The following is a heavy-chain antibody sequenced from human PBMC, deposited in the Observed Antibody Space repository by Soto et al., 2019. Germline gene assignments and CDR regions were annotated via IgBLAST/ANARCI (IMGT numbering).Heavy chain of an antibody. CDR1: GGTFSSYA. CDR2: IIPIFGTA. J-gene: IGHJ3*02. V-gene: IGHV1-69*06. Sequence: SVKVSCKASGGTFSSYAISWVRQAPGQGLEWMGGIIPIFGTANYAQKFQGRVTITADKSTSTAYMELSSLRSEDTAVYYCASVEDWNCPNAFDIWGQGTMVTVSS. CDR3: ASVEDWNCPNAFDI. D-gene: IGHD1-7*01.